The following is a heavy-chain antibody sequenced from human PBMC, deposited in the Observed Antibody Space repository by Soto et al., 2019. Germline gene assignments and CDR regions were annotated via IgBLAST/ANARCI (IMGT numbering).Heavy chain of an antibody. D-gene: IGHD3-22*01. Sequence: SETLSLTCSVSGGSMSNHYWSWIRQPPGKGLEWIGDIYYSGSTDYNPSLKSRVSISVDTSKSQFFLKLNAVTAADTAVYFCARVSYYYDNSGYSYGWFGPWGQGTLVTVSS. V-gene: IGHV4-59*11. J-gene: IGHJ5*02. CDR2: IYYSGST. CDR3: ARVSYYYDNSGYSYGWFGP. CDR1: GGSMSNHY.